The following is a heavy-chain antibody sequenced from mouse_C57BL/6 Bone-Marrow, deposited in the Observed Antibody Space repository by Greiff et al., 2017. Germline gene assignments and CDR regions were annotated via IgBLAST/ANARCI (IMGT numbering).Heavy chain of an antibody. CDR1: GYTFTSYW. V-gene: IGHV1-59*01. Sequence: QVQLQQSGAELVRPGTSVKLSCTASGYTFTSYWMHWVKQRPGQGLEWIGVIDPSDSYTKYNQKFKGKATLTVDTSSSTAYMQLNSLTSEDSAVYYCARGGYYGSSYKGWYFDVWGTGTTVTVSS. J-gene: IGHJ1*03. CDR2: IDPSDSYT. CDR3: ARGGYYGSSYKGWYFDV. D-gene: IGHD1-1*01.